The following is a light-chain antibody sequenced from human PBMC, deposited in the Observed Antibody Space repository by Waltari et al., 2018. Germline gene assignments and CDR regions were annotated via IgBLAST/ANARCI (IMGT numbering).Light chain of an antibody. CDR1: QGIGSA. V-gene: IGKV1-13*02. CDR3: QHLNSYPFT. CDR2: DAS. J-gene: IGKJ3*01. Sequence: IQLTPSPSSLSASIGDRVTITCRASQGIGSALAWYQQKPGKTPRLLIYDASSLEGGVPSRFSGSGSGTDFTLSISSLQPEDFATYSCQHLNSYPFTFGPGTTV.